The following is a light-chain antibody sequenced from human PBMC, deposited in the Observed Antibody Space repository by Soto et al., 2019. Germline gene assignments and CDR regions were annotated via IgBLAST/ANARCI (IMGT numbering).Light chain of an antibody. CDR1: QSVSSSY. V-gene: IGKV3-20*01. J-gene: IGKJ2*02. CDR2: GAS. Sequence: EIVLTQSPGTLSLSPGERATLSCRASQSVSSSYLAWYQQKPGQAPRLLIYGASSRATGIPDRFSGSGSGTDLTLTISRLEPEDCAVYYCQQYGSSLCTFGQGTKLEIK. CDR3: QQYGSSLCT.